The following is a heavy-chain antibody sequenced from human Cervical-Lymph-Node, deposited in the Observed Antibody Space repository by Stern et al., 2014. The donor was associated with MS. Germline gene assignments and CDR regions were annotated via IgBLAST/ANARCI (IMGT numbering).Heavy chain of an antibody. V-gene: IGHV4-59*01. CDR2: VYQSGST. CDR1: GASISSSH. D-gene: IGHD2-15*01. J-gene: IGHJ4*02. CDR3: ARGRWYGDY. Sequence: QLQLQESGPGLVKPSETLSLTCTVSGASISSSHWTWIRQTPGKGLEWIGNVYQSGSTNYKPSLKSRATIFVDTSKNQVSLKLTSVTAADTAVYYCARGRWYGDYWGQGTLVTVSS.